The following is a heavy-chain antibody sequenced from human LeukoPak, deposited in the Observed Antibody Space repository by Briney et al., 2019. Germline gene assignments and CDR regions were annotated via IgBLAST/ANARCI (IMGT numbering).Heavy chain of an antibody. J-gene: IGHJ3*02. D-gene: IGHD3-22*01. CDR3: ARAGVWDYSDSSGYHNGAFDI. CDR2: IIPIFGTA. V-gene: IGHV1-69*06. CDR1: GYTFTDYY. Sequence: SVKVSCKASGYTFTDYYMHWVRQAPGQGLEWMGGIIPIFGTANYAQKFQGRVTITADKSTSTAYMELSSLRSEDTAVYYCARAGVWDYSDSSGYHNGAFDIWGQGTMVTVSS.